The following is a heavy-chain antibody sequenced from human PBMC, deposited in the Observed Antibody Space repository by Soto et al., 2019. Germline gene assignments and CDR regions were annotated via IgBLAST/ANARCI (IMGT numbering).Heavy chain of an antibody. CDR1: GYTFTSYG. CDR3: XXXXXXXXXXXXXWFDP. Sequence: QVQLVQSGAEVKKPGASVRVSCKASGYTFTSYGISWVRQAPGQGLEWMGWISGYNGNTNYAQKLQGRVTMTKDTXXXXXXXXXXXXXXXXXXXXXXXXXXXXXXXXXXXWFDPWGQGTLVTVSS. V-gene: IGHV1-18*01. J-gene: IGHJ5*02. CDR2: ISGYNGNT.